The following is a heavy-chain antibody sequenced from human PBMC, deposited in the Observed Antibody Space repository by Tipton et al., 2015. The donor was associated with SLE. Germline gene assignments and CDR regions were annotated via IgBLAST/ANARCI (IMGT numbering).Heavy chain of an antibody. J-gene: IGHJ3*02. V-gene: IGHV5-51*03. CDR1: GYSFPINW. CDR3: ARLPSYCGGDCPSGPFDI. Sequence: VQLVQSGAEVKKPGESLTISCKGSGYSFPINWIGWVRQMPGKGLEWMGVIYPRDSDTRYSPSFQGQVSISADRSINTAYLHWSSLKASDTAMYYCARLPSYCGGDCPSGPFDIWGQGTMVTVSS. D-gene: IGHD2-21*01. CDR2: IYPRDSDT.